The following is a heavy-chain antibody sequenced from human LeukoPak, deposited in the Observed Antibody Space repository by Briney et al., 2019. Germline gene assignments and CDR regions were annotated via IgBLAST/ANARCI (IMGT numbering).Heavy chain of an antibody. CDR1: GYTFTSYA. CDR3: ARDGAAGTRDAFDI. Sequence: ASVTVSCKASGYTFTSYAMHWVRQAPGQRLEWMGWINAGNGNTKYSQKFQGRVTITRDTSASTAYMELSSLRSEDTAVYYCARDGAAGTRDAFDIWGQGTMVTVSS. CDR2: INAGNGNT. D-gene: IGHD6-13*01. J-gene: IGHJ3*02. V-gene: IGHV1-3*01.